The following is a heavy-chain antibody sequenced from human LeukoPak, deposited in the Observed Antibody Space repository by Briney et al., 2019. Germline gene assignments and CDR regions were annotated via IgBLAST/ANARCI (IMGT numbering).Heavy chain of an antibody. CDR1: GGSISSYY. Sequence: SETLSLTCTVSGGSISSYYWSWIRQPPGKGLEWIGYIYYSGSTNYNPSLKSRVTISVDTSKNQFSLKLSSVTAADTAVYYCARADGLSRRHGSGKNWFDPWGQGTLVTVSS. CDR2: IYYSGST. CDR3: ARADGLSRRHGSGKNWFDP. D-gene: IGHD1-26*01. J-gene: IGHJ5*02. V-gene: IGHV4-59*01.